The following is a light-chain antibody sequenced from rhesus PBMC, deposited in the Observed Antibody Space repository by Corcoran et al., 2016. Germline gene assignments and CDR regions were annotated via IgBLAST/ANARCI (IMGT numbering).Light chain of an antibody. CDR1: QSLLDSEDGNTY. Sequence: DIVMTQTPLSLPVTPGEPASISCRSSQSLLDSEDGNTYLDWYLQKPGQAPQLLIYEVSNRASGVPERLRGSGSDTDFTLKISRVEAEDVGVYYCMQALEFPWTFGQGTKVEIK. V-gene: IGKV2-104*02. CDR2: EVS. J-gene: IGKJ1*01. CDR3: MQALEFPWT.